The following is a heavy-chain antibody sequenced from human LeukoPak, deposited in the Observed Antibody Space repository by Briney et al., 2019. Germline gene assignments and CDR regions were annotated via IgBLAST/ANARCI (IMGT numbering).Heavy chain of an antibody. D-gene: IGHD3-22*01. CDR3: ATPRDYDSSGYLNPLDY. V-gene: IGHV1-2*02. Sequence: ASVKVSCKTSGYTFTDYYIHWVRQAPGQGLEWMGWINPNSGETNSAQKFQGRVTMTEDTSTDTAYMELSSLRSEDTAVYYCATPRDYDSSGYLNPLDYWGQGTLVTVSS. CDR1: GYTFTDYY. CDR2: INPNSGET. J-gene: IGHJ4*02.